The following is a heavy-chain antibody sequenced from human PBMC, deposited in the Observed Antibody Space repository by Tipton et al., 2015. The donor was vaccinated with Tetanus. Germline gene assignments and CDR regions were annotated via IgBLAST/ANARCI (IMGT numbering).Heavy chain of an antibody. J-gene: IGHJ6*02. D-gene: IGHD6-19*01. CDR3: ARDSPVAGTYYYGMDV. Sequence: SLRLSCAASGFTFSSYGMHWVRQAPGKGLEWVAVIWYDGSNKYYADSVKGRFTISRDNSKNTLYLQMNSLRAEDTAVYYCARDSPVAGTYYYGMDVWGQGTTVTVSS. V-gene: IGHV3-33*08. CDR1: GFTFSSYG. CDR2: IWYDGSNK.